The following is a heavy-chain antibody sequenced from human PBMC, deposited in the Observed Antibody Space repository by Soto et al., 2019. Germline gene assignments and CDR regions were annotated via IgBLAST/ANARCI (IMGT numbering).Heavy chain of an antibody. Sequence: PSETQSLTCNVSGGFIYTYYGSWPPQSPGKGLGWIGYISDGGSTNYNPSLQSRVTISVDTSKRQASLNLSSVTAADTAVYYCAAYGDYGLAGLYYYYYGMDVWGQGTTVTVSS. CDR2: ISDGGST. CDR1: GGFIYTYY. D-gene: IGHD4-17*01. V-gene: IGHV4-59*12. J-gene: IGHJ6*02. CDR3: AAYGDYGLAGLYYYYYGMDV.